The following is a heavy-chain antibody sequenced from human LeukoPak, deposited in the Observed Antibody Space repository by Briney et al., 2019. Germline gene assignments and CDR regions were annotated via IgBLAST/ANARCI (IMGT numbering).Heavy chain of an antibody. CDR1: GFTFSDAW. CDR3: TTTYRGGDCSDYFDY. V-gene: IGHV3-15*01. D-gene: IGHD2-21*02. J-gene: IGHJ4*02. Sequence: GGSLRLSCAASGFTFSDAWMSWVRQAPGKGLEWVGRIKSKTDGGTTDYAAPVKGRFTISRDESKNTLYLQMNSLKTEDTAVYYCTTTYRGGDCSDYFDYWGQGTLVTVSS. CDR2: IKSKTDGGTT.